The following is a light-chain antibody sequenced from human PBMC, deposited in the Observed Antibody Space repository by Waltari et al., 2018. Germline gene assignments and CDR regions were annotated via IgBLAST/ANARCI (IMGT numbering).Light chain of an antibody. Sequence: DIVLTPSPVTLSLSPGERANLSCRASQSVSSYLAWYQQKPGQSPRLLISDASNRATGIPARFSGSGSGTDFTLTISSLEPEDFAIYYCQHRSNWPPTFGQGTKLEIK. V-gene: IGKV3-11*01. CDR3: QHRSNWPPT. J-gene: IGKJ2*01. CDR1: QSVSSY. CDR2: DAS.